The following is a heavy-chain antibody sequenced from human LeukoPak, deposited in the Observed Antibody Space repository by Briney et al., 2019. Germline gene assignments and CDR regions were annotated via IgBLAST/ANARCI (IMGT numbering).Heavy chain of an antibody. J-gene: IGHJ4*02. CDR2: IYSGGST. CDR1: GGSISSSSYY. D-gene: IGHD4-23*01. CDR3: ATDWGGGNSPGGFDY. Sequence: ETLSLTCTVSGGSISSSSYYWGWIRQPPGKGLEWVSVIYSGGSTYYADSVKGRFTISRDNSKNTLYLQMNSLRAEDTAVYYCATDWGGGNSPGGFDYWGQGTLVTVSS. V-gene: IGHV3-53*01.